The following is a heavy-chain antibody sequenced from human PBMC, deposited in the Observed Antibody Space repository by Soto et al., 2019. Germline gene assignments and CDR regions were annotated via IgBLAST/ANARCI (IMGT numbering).Heavy chain of an antibody. J-gene: IGHJ3*02. CDR3: AKDRIRGYSYGFAAFDI. Sequence: PGGSLRLSCAASGFTFSSYDMSWVRQAPGKGLEWVSAISGSGGSTYYADSVKGRFTISRDNSKNTLYLQMNSLRAEDTAVYYCAKDRIRGYSYGFAAFDIWGQGTMVTVSS. V-gene: IGHV3-23*01. CDR2: ISGSGGST. CDR1: GFTFSSYD. D-gene: IGHD5-18*01.